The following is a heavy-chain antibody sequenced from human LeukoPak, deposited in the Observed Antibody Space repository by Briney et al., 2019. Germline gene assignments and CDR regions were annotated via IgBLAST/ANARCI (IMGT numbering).Heavy chain of an antibody. CDR3: ARSGTVGAMPV. V-gene: IGHV4-59*08. CDR1: GGSISSYY. Sequence: SETLSLTCTVSGGSISSYYWSWIRQPPGKGLEWIGYIYSSGSTNYNPSLKSRLTISVDTSKNQFSLQLDSVTAADTAVYYCARSGTVGAMPVWGQGTLVTVSS. J-gene: IGHJ4*02. CDR2: IYSSGST. D-gene: IGHD1-26*01.